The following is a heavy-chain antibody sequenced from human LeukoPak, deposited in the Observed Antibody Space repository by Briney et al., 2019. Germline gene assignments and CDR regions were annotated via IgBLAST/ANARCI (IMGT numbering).Heavy chain of an antibody. V-gene: IGHV3-30*04. J-gene: IGHJ5*02. D-gene: IGHD7-27*01. CDR3: ARDQPGTYTISST. CDR1: GFTFVHFS. CDR2: VSGEQTDK. Sequence: PGGSLRLSCVASGFTFVHFSMHWVRQAPGKGLEWVAFVSGEQTDKYYADSVKGRFTISRDNSRNTLFLEMNSLRPDDTAVYYCARDQPGTYTISSTWGQGTLVTVSS.